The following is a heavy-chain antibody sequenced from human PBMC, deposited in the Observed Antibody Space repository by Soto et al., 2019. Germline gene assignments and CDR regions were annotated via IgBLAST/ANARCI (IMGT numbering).Heavy chain of an antibody. CDR1: EFAVSSYA. J-gene: IGHJ4*02. CDR3: ARGRWDRSGWYFDY. CDR2: ISSIDADT. V-gene: IGHV3-23*01. D-gene: IGHD6-19*01. Sequence: EVQVLESGGGLVQPGGSLRLSCAASEFAVSSYAMTWVRQAPGKGLEWVSVISSIDADTYYADSVNGRFSISRDNSKNMLFLQMNSLRAEDTALYYCARGRWDRSGWYFDYWGQGTLVTVSS.